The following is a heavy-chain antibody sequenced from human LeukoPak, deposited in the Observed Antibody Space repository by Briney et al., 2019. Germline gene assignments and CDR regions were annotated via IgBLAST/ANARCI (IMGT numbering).Heavy chain of an antibody. D-gene: IGHD3-22*01. J-gene: IGHJ5*02. Sequence: SVKVSCKASGGTFSSYAISWVRQAPGQGLEWMGGIIPIFGTANYAQKFQGRVTITADKSTSTAYMELRSLRSDDTAVYYCARDRMAHYYDSSGVDPWGQGTLVTVSS. CDR1: GGTFSSYA. V-gene: IGHV1-69*06. CDR2: IIPIFGTA. CDR3: ARDRMAHYYDSSGVDP.